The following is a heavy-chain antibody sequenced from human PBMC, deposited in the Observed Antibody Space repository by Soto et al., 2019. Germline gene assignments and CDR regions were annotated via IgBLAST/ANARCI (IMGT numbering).Heavy chain of an antibody. CDR3: AREPDTAIYYYYGMDV. CDR2: INPSGGST. J-gene: IGHJ6*02. D-gene: IGHD5-18*01. CDR1: GYTLTSYY. Sequence: ASVKVSCKASGYTLTSYYMHGVRQAPGQGLEWMGIINPSGGSTSYAQKFQGRVTMTRDTSTSTVYMELSSLRSEDTAVYYCAREPDTAIYYYYGMDVWGQGTTVTAP. V-gene: IGHV1-46*01.